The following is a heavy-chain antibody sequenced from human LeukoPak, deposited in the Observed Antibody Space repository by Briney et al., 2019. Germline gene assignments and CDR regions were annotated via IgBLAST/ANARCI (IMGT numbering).Heavy chain of an antibody. CDR2: IYTSGST. D-gene: IGHD6-19*01. CDR3: ARGALQWLVRDYNWFDP. J-gene: IGHJ5*02. Sequence: SETLSLTCTVSGGSISSYYWSWIRQPAGKGVEWIGRIYTSGSTNYNPSLKSRVTMSVDTSKNQFSLKLSSVTAADTAVYYCARGALQWLVRDYNWFDPWGQGTLVTVSS. CDR1: GGSISSYY. V-gene: IGHV4-4*07.